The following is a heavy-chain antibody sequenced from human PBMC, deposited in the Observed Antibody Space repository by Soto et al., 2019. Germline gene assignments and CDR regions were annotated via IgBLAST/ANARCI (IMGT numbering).Heavy chain of an antibody. J-gene: IGHJ6*01. Sequence: EVQLVESGGGLVQPGGSLRLSCEASGFTFRNYDMHWVRQGTGKGLEWVSGISAAGDPDYADSVEGRFTISRENAQNSFFLQMNSLTVGDPTVYYRARNDRDFYGLDGWGQGTTVIVSS. V-gene: IGHV3-13*05. CDR3: ARNDRDFYGLDG. CDR1: GFTFRNYD. CDR2: ISAAGDP.